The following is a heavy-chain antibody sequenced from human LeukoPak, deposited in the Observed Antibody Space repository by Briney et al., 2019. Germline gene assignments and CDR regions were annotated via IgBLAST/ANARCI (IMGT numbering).Heavy chain of an antibody. V-gene: IGHV3-9*01. D-gene: IGHD3-22*01. CDR1: GFTFDDYA. Sequence: GRSLRLSCAASGFTFDDYAMHWVRQAPGKGLEWASGISWNSGSIGYADSVKGRFTISRDNAKNSLYLQMNSLRAEGTALYYCAKDSSGYPHAFDIWGQGTMVTVSS. CDR2: ISWNSGSI. CDR3: AKDSSGYPHAFDI. J-gene: IGHJ3*02.